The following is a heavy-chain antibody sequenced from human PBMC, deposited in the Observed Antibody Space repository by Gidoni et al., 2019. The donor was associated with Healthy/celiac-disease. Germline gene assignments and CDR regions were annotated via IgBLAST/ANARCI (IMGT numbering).Heavy chain of an antibody. V-gene: IGHV3-30*02. Sequence: QVQLVESGGGVVQPGGSLRLSCAASGFTFSSYGMHWVRQAPGKGLEWVAFIRYDGSNKYYADSVKGRFTISRDNSKNTLYLQMNSLRAEDTAVYYCAKELGGYDLYYYGMDVWGQGTTVTVSS. CDR3: AKELGGYDLYYYGMDV. CDR1: GFTFSSYG. J-gene: IGHJ6*02. CDR2: IRYDGSNK. D-gene: IGHD3-3*01.